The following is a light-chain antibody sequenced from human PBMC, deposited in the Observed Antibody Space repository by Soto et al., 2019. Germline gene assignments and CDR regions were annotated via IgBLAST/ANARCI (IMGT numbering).Light chain of an antibody. CDR2: DAS. Sequence: EIVLTQSPVTLSFSPGERATLSCRASQTVSNQLAWYQQKPGQAPRLLIYDASRRVTGIPARLGGSGSGTDFTLTLSSLEPEDFAVYYCQQRAGSSTFGQGTRLEIK. CDR3: QQRAGSST. J-gene: IGKJ5*01. V-gene: IGKV3-11*01. CDR1: QTVSNQ.